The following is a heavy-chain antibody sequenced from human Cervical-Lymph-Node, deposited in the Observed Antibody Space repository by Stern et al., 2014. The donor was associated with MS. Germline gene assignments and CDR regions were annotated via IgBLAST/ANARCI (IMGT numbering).Heavy chain of an antibody. V-gene: IGHV1-69*09. D-gene: IGHD3-10*01. CDR1: GDTFSTYA. CDR3: AREWGSGSYVDY. CDR2: IIPILVIR. J-gene: IGHJ4*02. Sequence: VQLVESGAEVKKPGSSVKVSCKASGDTFSTYAISWVRQAPGQGLEWMGRIIPILVIRNYAQKFQGRVTITADKSTSTAYMELSSLRSEDTAVYYCAREWGSGSYVDYWGQGTLVTVSS.